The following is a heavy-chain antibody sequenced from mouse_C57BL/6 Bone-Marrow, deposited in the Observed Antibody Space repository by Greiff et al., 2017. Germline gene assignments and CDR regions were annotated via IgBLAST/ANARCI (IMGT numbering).Heavy chain of an antibody. CDR2: IDPSDSYT. V-gene: IGHV1-50*01. J-gene: IGHJ3*01. D-gene: IGHD1-1*01. CDR3: ARESYYGSSPRIAY. CDR1: GYTFTSYW. Sequence: QVQLQQPGAELVKPGASVKLSCKASGYTFTSYWMQWVKQRPGQGLEWIGEIDPSDSYTNYNQKFKGKATLTVDTSSRTAYMQLSSLTSEDSAVYYCARESYYGSSPRIAYWGQGTLVTVSA.